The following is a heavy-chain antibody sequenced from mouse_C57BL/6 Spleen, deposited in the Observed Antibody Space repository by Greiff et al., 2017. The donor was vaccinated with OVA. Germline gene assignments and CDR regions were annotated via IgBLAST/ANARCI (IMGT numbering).Heavy chain of an antibody. CDR3: ARQDTPYYFDY. J-gene: IGHJ2*01. Sequence: DVQLQESGGGLVKPGGSLKLSCAASGFTFSDYGMHWVRQAPEKGLEWVAYISSGSSTIYYADTVKGRFTISRDNAKNTLFLQMTSLRSEDTAMYYCARQDTPYYFDYWGQGTTLTVSS. CDR2: ISSGSSTI. D-gene: IGHD2-10*02. CDR1: GFTFSDYG. V-gene: IGHV5-17*01.